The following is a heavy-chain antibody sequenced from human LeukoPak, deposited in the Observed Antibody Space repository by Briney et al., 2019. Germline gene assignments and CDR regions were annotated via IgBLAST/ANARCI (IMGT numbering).Heavy chain of an antibody. CDR1: GGPISSGGYY. V-gene: IGHV4-31*03. Sequence: SETLSLTCTVSGGPISSGGYYWSWIRQHPGKGLEWIGYIYYSGSTYYNPSLKSRVTISVDTSKNQFSLKLSSVTAADTAVYYCARDRSLAVAGLRVFDYWGQGTLVTVSS. J-gene: IGHJ4*02. CDR3: ARDRSLAVAGLRVFDY. CDR2: IYYSGST. D-gene: IGHD6-19*01.